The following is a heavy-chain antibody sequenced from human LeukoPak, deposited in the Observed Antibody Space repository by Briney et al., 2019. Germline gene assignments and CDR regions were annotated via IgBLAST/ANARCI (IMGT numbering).Heavy chain of an antibody. Sequence: SETLSLTCAVYGGSFSGYYWGWIRQPPGKGLEWIGSIYHSGSTYYNPSLKSRVTISVDTSKNQFSLKLSSVTAADTAVYYCARDGDFWSGHHGAFDIWGQGTMVTVSS. V-gene: IGHV4-38-2*02. D-gene: IGHD3-3*01. CDR2: IYHSGST. CDR3: ARDGDFWSGHHGAFDI. J-gene: IGHJ3*02. CDR1: GGSFSGYY.